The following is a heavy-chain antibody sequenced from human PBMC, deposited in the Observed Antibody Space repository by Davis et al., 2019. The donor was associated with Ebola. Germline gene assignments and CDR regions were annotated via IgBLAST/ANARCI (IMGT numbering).Heavy chain of an antibody. CDR3: AKVFGVPAAINWFDP. CDR2: ISYDGSNK. CDR1: GFTFSSYA. D-gene: IGHD2-2*01. J-gene: IGHJ5*02. Sequence: GESLKISCAASGFTFSSYAMHWVRQAPGKGLEWVAVISYDGSNKYYADSVKGRFTISRDNSKNTLYLQMNSLRAEDTAVYYCAKVFGVPAAINWFDPWGQGTLVTVSS. V-gene: IGHV3-30-3*01.